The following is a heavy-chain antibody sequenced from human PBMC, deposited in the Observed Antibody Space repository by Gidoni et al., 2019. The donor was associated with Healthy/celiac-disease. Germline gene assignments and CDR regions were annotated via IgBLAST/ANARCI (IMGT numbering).Heavy chain of an antibody. V-gene: IGHV3-9*01. CDR1: VFTFDDYA. D-gene: IGHD2-21*02. CDR3: AKGSGDYPAPFDY. Sequence: EVQLVESGGGLVQPGRSLRPYSAASVFTFDDYAMHWVRQAPGKGLWWVSGISWNSGSIGYADSVKGRFTISRDNAKNSLYLQMNSLRAEDTALYYCAKGSGDYPAPFDYWGQGTLVTVSS. CDR2: ISWNSGSI. J-gene: IGHJ4*02.